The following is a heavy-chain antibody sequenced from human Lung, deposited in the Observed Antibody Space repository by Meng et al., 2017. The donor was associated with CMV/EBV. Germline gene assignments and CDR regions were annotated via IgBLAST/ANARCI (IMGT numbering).Heavy chain of an antibody. CDR1: GFTFNTYA. V-gene: IGHV3-23*03. Sequence: GEXXKISCAASGFTFNTYAMNWVRQAPGKGLEWVSVIFGGGGTTYYADSVKGRFTISRDNFQKKLYLEMNSLRAEDTAVYYCAKGSEYGNSYLDYWCQGTLVTVSS. CDR2: IFGGGGTT. J-gene: IGHJ4*02. D-gene: IGHD6-6*01. CDR3: AKGSEYGNSYLDY.